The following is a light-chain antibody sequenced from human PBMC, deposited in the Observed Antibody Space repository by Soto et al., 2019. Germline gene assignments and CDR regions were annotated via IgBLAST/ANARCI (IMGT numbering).Light chain of an antibody. J-gene: IGKJ5*01. CDR3: QQRSNWPPNT. V-gene: IGKV3-11*01. Sequence: VLSKSPGTLSLTQGERATLSCRASQSVSSYLAWYQQKPGQAPRLLIYDASNRATGIPARFSGSGSGTDFTLTISSLEPEDFAVYYCQQRSNWPPNTFGQGTLLEIK. CDR1: QSVSSY. CDR2: DAS.